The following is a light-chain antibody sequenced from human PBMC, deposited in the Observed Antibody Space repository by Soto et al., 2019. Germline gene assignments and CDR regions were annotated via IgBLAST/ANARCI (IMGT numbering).Light chain of an antibody. J-gene: IGLJ2*01. CDR2: EVS. CDR3: CSYAGSRTHVL. CDR1: SSDVGSYNL. V-gene: IGLV2-23*02. Sequence: QSALTQPASVSGSPGQSITISCIGTSSDVGSYNLVSWYQQHPGKAPKVLIYEVSERPSGVSNRFSGSKSGNTASLPISGLQAYDEAEYYCCSYAGSRTHVLFGGGTKLTVL.